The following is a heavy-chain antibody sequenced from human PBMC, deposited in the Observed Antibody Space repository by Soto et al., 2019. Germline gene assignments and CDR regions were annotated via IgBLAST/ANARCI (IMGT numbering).Heavy chain of an antibody. Sequence: EVQLLESGGDLVQPGGSLTLSCAASGFTFRNYAMSWVRQAPGKGLEWVSSIRASGVTSLYGDSVKGRFTISRDNSKTTLFLRMNSLRTEDTAVYFCAKDLGDIAVVSPAVASYWSYGMDVWGQGTTVIVSS. J-gene: IGHJ6*02. D-gene: IGHD2-2*01. CDR2: IRASGVTS. CDR3: AKDLGDIAVVSPAVASYWSYGMDV. V-gene: IGHV3-23*01. CDR1: GFTFRNYA.